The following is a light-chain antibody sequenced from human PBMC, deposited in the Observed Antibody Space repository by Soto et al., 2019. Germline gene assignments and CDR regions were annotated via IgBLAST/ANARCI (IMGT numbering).Light chain of an antibody. CDR1: SSDVGGYNF. Sequence: QPVLTQPASVSGSPGQSITISCTGTSSDVGGYNFVSWYQQHPGIAPKLMIYDVSNRPSGVSNRFSGSKSGDTASLTISGLQAEDEADYYCSSYAGSSTSYVFGTGTKVTVL. CDR2: DVS. V-gene: IGLV2-14*01. J-gene: IGLJ1*01. CDR3: SSYAGSSTSYV.